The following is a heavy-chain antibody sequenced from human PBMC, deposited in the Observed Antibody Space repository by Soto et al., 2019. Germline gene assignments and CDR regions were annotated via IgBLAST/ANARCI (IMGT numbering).Heavy chain of an antibody. V-gene: IGHV3-53*01. D-gene: IGHD2-2*01. CDR3: ARDAPDCTSASCPLDY. Sequence: EVQLVESGGGLIQPGGSLRLSCAASGFTVSDNYITWVRQAPGKGLEWVSVIHRGGVTYYADSVKGRFTIARDNSKNTVYVQMNSLRAEYTALYYCARDAPDCTSASCPLDYGGQGTLVTFSS. J-gene: IGHJ4*02. CDR2: IHRGGVT. CDR1: GFTVSDNY.